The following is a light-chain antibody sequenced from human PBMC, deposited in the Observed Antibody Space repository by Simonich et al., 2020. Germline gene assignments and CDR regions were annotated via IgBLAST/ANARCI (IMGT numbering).Light chain of an antibody. J-gene: IGKJ3*01. Sequence: DVVMTQSPLSLPVTLGQPASISCRSSQSLVHSDENTYLNWFQQRPGQSPRRLIYKVSYRDSGVPDRFSGSGSGTDFTLKISRVEAEDVGVYYCMQGTHWPPFTFGPGTKVDIK. CDR3: MQGTHWPPFT. CDR1: QSLVHSDENTY. V-gene: IGKV2-30*02. CDR2: KVS.